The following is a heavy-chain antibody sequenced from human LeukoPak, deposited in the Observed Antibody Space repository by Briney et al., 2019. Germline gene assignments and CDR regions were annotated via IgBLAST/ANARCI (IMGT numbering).Heavy chain of an antibody. J-gene: IGHJ4*02. CDR2: INHGGST. Sequence: SETLSLTCAVYGESFSGYYWSWIRQPPGKGLEWIGEINHGGSTNYNPSLKSRVTVSVDTSKNQFSLKLSSVTAADTAVYYCARLPLGMITFGGVMSYYYFDYWGQGTLVTVSS. D-gene: IGHD3-16*01. CDR3: ARLPLGMITFGGVMSYYYFDY. CDR1: GESFSGYY. V-gene: IGHV4-34*01.